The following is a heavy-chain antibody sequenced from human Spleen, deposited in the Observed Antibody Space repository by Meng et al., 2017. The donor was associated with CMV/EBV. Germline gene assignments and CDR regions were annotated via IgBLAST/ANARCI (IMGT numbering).Heavy chain of an antibody. Sequence: GESLKISCAVSGFTFEDYGMCWVRQAPGKGLEWVSVIYSGGSTYYADSVKGRFTISRDNSKNTLYLQMNSLRAEDTAVYYCARAYCSSTSCQNLYYYYGMDVWGQGTTVTVSS. CDR3: ARAYCSSTSCQNLYYYYGMDV. J-gene: IGHJ6*02. CDR2: IYSGGST. V-gene: IGHV3-66*01. D-gene: IGHD2-2*01. CDR1: GFTFEDYG.